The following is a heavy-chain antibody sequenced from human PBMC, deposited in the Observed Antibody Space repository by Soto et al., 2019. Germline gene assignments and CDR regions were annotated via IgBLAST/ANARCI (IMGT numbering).Heavy chain of an antibody. Sequence: ASVKVSCKASGGTFSSYAISWVRQAPGQGLEWMGGIIPIFGTANYAQKFQGRVTITADESTSTAYMELSSLRSEDTAVYYCASGGVATTWKRYFDYWGQGTLVTVSS. V-gene: IGHV1-69*13. D-gene: IGHD5-12*01. CDR3: ASGGVATTWKRYFDY. CDR1: GGTFSSYA. J-gene: IGHJ4*02. CDR2: IIPIFGTA.